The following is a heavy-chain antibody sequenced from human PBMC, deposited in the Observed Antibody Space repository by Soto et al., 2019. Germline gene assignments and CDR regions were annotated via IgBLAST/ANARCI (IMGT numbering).Heavy chain of an antibody. CDR2: ISGSGGST. CDR3: AKRDIDYYYYYMDV. J-gene: IGHJ6*03. CDR1: GFTFSSYA. D-gene: IGHD5-12*01. Sequence: GGSLRLSCAASGFTFSSYAMSWVRQAPGKGLEWVSAISGSGGSTYYADSVKGRFTISRDNSKNTLYLQMNSLRAEDTAVYYCAKRDIDYYYYYMDVWGKGTTVTVSS. V-gene: IGHV3-23*01.